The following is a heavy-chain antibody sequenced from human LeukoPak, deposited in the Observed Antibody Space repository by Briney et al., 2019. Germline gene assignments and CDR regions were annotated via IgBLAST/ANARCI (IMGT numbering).Heavy chain of an antibody. CDR3: ARGKGGRPGNTQSYPWYFEM. CDR1: VGSFNDGY. Sequence: PSETLSLTCAVYVGSFNDGYWSWIPQPLGKALEGVGEITNSGSTNCNPSLESRVTMSVDTSKNQFSMNLKSATAADTGVYFCARGKGGRPGNTQSYPWYFEMWGRGTLVTVSS. CDR2: ITNSGST. D-gene: IGHD3-16*02. V-gene: IGHV4-34*01. J-gene: IGHJ2*01.